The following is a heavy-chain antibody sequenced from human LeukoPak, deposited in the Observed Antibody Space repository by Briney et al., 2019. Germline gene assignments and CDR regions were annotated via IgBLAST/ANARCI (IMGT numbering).Heavy chain of an antibody. V-gene: IGHV4-59*01. Sequence: SETLSLTCTVSGGSISSYYWSWIRQPPGKGLEWIGYIYYSGSTNYNPSLKSRVTISVDTSKNQFSLKLSSVTAADTAVYYCARDRKNAFDIWGRGTMVTVSS. CDR3: ARDRKNAFDI. CDR2: IYYSGST. CDR1: GGSISSYY. D-gene: IGHD1-14*01. J-gene: IGHJ3*02.